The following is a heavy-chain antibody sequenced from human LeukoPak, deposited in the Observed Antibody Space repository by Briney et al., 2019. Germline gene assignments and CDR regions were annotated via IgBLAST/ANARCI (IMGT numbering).Heavy chain of an antibody. J-gene: IGHJ4*01. CDR1: GFTFSSYE. CDR2: ISSSGSTI. V-gene: IGHV3-48*03. D-gene: IGHD3-10*01. CDR3: AREEGLGRGVIFSAPRGIDY. Sequence: GGSLRLSCAASGFTFSSYEMNWVRQAPGKGLEWVSYISSSGSTIYYADSVKGRFTISRDNAKNSLYLQMNSLRAEDTAVYYCAREEGLGRGVIFSAPRGIDYWGQGTLVTVSS.